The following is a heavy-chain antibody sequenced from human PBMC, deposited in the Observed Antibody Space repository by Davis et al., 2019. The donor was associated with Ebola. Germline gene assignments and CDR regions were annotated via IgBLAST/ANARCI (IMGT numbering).Heavy chain of an antibody. CDR2: IDTSGDT. J-gene: IGHJ5*01. CDR3: GRVAVDGYNFSPIDS. Sequence: GESLKISCAASGFTVSTKSMTWVRQAPGKGLEWVSVIDTSGDTAYADSVKGRFTISRDNSKNTLYLQMNSLRAEDSAVYFCGRVAVDGYNFSPIDSWGQGTLVTVSS. CDR1: GFTVSTKS. D-gene: IGHD5-24*01. V-gene: IGHV3-66*01.